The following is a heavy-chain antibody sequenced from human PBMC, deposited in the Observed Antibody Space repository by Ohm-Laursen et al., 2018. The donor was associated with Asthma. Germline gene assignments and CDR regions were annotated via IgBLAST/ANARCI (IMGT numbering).Heavy chain of an antibody. D-gene: IGHD1-26*01. J-gene: IGHJ4*02. CDR1: GDSISGINW. Sequence: SDTLSLTCDVSGDSISGINWWSWVRQSPGKGLQWLAEVSYSGSTNYNPSLESRITVSVDKSKNQLSPTLTSVTAADTAMYYCPRRGGSDLIHFGSWGQGTPVNVYS. V-gene: IGHV4-4*02. CDR3: PRRGGSDLIHFGS. CDR2: VSYSGST.